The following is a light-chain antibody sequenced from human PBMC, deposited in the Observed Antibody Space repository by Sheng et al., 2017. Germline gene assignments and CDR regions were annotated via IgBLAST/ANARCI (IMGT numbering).Light chain of an antibody. CDR3: KSYDSSLSGWV. Sequence: QSVLTQPPSVSGAPGQRVTISCTGSSSNIGAGYDVHWYQQLPGTAPKLLIYGKNNRPSGVPDRFSGSKSGTSASLAITGPQADDEADYYCKSYDSSLSGWVFGGGTKLTVL. CDR2: GKN. J-gene: IGLJ3*02. V-gene: IGLV1-40*01. CDR1: SSNIGAGYD.